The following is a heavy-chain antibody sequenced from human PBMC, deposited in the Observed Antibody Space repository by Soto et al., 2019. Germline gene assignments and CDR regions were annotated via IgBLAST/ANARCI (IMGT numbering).Heavy chain of an antibody. CDR1: GFTFSSYG. CDR2: IWYDGSNK. V-gene: IGHV3-33*01. CDR3: ARETYSSSWYDWFDT. J-gene: IGHJ5*02. Sequence: GVSLRLSCAASGFTFSSYGIHWVLLAPGKGLEWVAVIWYDGSNKYYADSVKGRFTISRDNSKNTLYLQMNSLRAEDTAVYYCARETYSSSWYDWFDTWGQGTLVTVYS. D-gene: IGHD6-13*01.